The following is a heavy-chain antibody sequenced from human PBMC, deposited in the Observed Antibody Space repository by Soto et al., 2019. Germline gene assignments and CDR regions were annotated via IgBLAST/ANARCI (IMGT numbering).Heavy chain of an antibody. CDR3: ARSRGTAVGAYYFDY. V-gene: IGHV4-61*08. J-gene: IGHJ4*02. D-gene: IGHD1-26*01. Sequence: LSWTVAGGYVRDGGDYLLWKRQPPGKGLEWIGYIYYSGSTNYNPSPKSRVTISVDTSKNQFSLKLSSVTAADTAVYYCARSRGTAVGAYYFDYCGQGTLVT. CDR1: GGYVRDGGDY. CDR2: IYYSGST.